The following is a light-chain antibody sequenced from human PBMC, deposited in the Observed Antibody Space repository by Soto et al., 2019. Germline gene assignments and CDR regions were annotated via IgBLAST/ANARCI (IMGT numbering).Light chain of an antibody. CDR3: SSYTISGSIVV. CDR1: SRDVGGYDY. Sequence: QSVLTQPASVSGSPGQSITISCTGTSRDVGGYDYVSWYQQHPDEAPQLMIYDVTNRTSGVSNRFSGSKSGNTASLTISGLRAEDEPDYYCSSYTISGSIVVFGGGTKLTVL. J-gene: IGLJ2*01. V-gene: IGLV2-14*03. CDR2: DVT.